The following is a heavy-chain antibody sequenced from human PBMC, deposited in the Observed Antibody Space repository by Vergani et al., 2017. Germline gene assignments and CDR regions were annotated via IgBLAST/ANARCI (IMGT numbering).Heavy chain of an antibody. Sequence: EVQLVESGGGLVQPGRSLRLSCAASGFTFDDYAMHWVRQAPGKGLEWVSGINWNSDSIAYADSVKGRFTISRDNAKNSLYLQMNSLRAEDTALYYCAKDSGITMGGAPVTRLDHWGRGTLVTVSS. D-gene: IGHD3-10*01. CDR2: INWNSDSI. CDR1: GFTFDDYA. J-gene: IGHJ4*02. V-gene: IGHV3-9*01. CDR3: AKDSGITMGGAPVTRLDH.